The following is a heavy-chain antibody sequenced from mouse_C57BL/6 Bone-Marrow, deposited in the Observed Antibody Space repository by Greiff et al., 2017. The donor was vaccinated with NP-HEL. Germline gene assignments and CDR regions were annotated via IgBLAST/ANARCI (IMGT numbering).Heavy chain of an antibody. J-gene: IGHJ3*01. V-gene: IGHV1-55*01. D-gene: IGHD3-2*02. CDR1: GYTFTSYW. Sequence: QVQLQQPGAELVKPGASVKMSCKASGYTFTSYWITWVKQRPGQGLEWIGDIYPGSGSTNYNGKFKGKATLTADKSSSTAYMQLSSLTSEDSAVYFCARTDSSGHRGAWFAYWGQGTLVTVSA. CDR2: IYPGSGST. CDR3: ARTDSSGHRGAWFAY.